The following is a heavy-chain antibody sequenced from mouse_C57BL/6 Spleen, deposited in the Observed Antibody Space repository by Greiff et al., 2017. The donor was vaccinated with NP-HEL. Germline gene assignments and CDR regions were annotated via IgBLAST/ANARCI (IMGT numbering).Heavy chain of an antibody. CDR2: IDPSDSYT. CDR3: ARSWDSAMDY. Sequence: QVQLQQPGAELVMPGASVKLSCKASGYTFTSYWMHWVKQRPGQGLEWTGEIDPSDSYTNYNQKFKGKSTLTVDKSSSTAYMQLSSLTSEDSAVYYCARSWDSAMDYWGQGTSVTVSS. CDR1: GYTFTSYW. V-gene: IGHV1-69*01. J-gene: IGHJ4*01. D-gene: IGHD3-3*01.